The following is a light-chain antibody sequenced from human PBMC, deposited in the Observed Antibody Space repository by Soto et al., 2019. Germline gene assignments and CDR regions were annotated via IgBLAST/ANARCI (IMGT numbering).Light chain of an antibody. CDR2: SNN. J-gene: IGLJ1*01. V-gene: IGLV1-44*01. CDR3: AAWDDSLSQFV. CDR1: TSNIATNT. Sequence: QSVVTQPPSASGTPGQTVTISCSGRTSNIATNTVNWYQQLPGTAPRLLTHSNNQRPSGVPDRFSASKSGTSASLVISGLHSEYEADYYCAAWDDSLSQFVFGTGTKLTVL.